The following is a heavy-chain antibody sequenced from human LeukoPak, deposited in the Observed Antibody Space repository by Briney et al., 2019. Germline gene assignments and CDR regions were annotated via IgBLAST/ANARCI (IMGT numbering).Heavy chain of an antibody. V-gene: IGHV3-23*01. D-gene: IGHD3-9*01. J-gene: IGHJ4*02. Sequence: PGASLRLPCAASGFTFSNYAMSWARQAPGKGLEWVSAILGSGGSTYYADSVKGRFTVSRDNSKSTLYLQMNSLRAEDTALYYCAKWGDYDVLTGYYVPDYWGQGTLVTVSS. CDR2: ILGSGGST. CDR3: AKWGDYDVLTGYYVPDY. CDR1: GFTFSNYA.